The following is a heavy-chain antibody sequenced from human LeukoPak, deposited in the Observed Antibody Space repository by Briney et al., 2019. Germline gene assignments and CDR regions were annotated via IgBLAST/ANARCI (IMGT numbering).Heavy chain of an antibody. CDR1: GYSISSGYY. CDR3: ARVDVAAYDY. V-gene: IGHV4-38-2*02. CDR2: IYHSGST. J-gene: IGHJ4*02. Sequence: SETLSLTCTVSGYSISSGYYWGWIRQPPGKGLEWIGSIYHSGSTYYNPSLKSRVTISVDTSKNQFSLKLSSVTAADTAVYYCARVDVAAYDYWGQGTLVTVSS. D-gene: IGHD6-13*01.